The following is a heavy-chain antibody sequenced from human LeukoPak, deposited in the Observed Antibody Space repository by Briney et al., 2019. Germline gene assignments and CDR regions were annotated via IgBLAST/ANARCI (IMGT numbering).Heavy chain of an antibody. Sequence: GGSLRLSCAASGFTFSDYYMSWIRQAPGKGLEWVSYISSSGSTIYYADSVKGRFTISRDNAKNSLYLQMNSLRAEDTAVYYCASETRRGYSYGSPTDGFDIWGQGTMVTVSS. CDR3: ASETRRGYSYGSPTDGFDI. CDR1: GFTFSDYY. D-gene: IGHD5-18*01. V-gene: IGHV3-11*04. CDR2: ISSSGSTI. J-gene: IGHJ3*02.